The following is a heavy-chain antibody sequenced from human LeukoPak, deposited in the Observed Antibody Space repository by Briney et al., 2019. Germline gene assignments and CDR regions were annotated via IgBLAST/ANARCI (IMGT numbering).Heavy chain of an antibody. CDR2: INADGSTT. Sequence: GGSLRLSCAASGFTFGNSWVHWVRQAPGKGLVWVSLINADGSTTTYADSVKGRFTISRDNARNTVSLQMNSLTIEDTAVYYCVVVVEPPDSDGFDVWGQGTMITVPS. CDR3: VVVVEPPDSDGFDV. J-gene: IGHJ3*01. D-gene: IGHD1-14*01. CDR1: GFTFGNSW. V-gene: IGHV3-74*01.